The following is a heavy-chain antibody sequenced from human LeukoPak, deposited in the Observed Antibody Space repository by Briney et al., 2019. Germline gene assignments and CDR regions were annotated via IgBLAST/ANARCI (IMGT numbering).Heavy chain of an antibody. J-gene: IGHJ6*03. CDR1: GFTFSGYW. CDR2: IKQDGSEK. D-gene: IGHD3-3*01. V-gene: IGHV3-7*04. CDR3: ARADYDFWTGYFYYMDV. Sequence: GGSLRLSCAASGFTFSGYWMSWVRQAPGKGLEWVANIKQDGSEKYYVDSMKGRFSISRDNAKNSLYLQMNSLRAEDTAVYYCARADYDFWTGYFYYMDVWGKGTTVTVSS.